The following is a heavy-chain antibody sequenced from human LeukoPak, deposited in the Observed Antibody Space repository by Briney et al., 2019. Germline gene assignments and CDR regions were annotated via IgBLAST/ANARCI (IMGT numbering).Heavy chain of an antibody. CDR1: GFTFSNYA. V-gene: IGHV3-23*01. CDR3: AKGTGDMGYYFDY. CDR2: IRVTDDT. J-gene: IGHJ4*02. D-gene: IGHD7-27*01. Sequence: GGSLRLSCVASGFTFSNYAMSWVRQAPGKGLEWVSGIRVTDDTYYADSVKGRFTISRDNSENTLYLQMSGLRADDTAVYYCAKGTGDMGYYFDYWGQGTLVTVSS.